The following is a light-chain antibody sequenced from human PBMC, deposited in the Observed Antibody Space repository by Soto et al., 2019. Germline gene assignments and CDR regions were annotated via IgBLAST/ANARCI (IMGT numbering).Light chain of an antibody. Sequence: EIVLTQSPGTLSLSPGERATLSCRASQSVSSSYLAWYQQKPGQAPRLLIYGASSRDTGIPDRFSGSGSGTDFTLTISRLEREDFAVYYCQQYGSSPPNTFGQGPKLEIK. J-gene: IGKJ2*01. CDR1: QSVSSSY. CDR3: QQYGSSPPNT. V-gene: IGKV3-20*01. CDR2: GAS.